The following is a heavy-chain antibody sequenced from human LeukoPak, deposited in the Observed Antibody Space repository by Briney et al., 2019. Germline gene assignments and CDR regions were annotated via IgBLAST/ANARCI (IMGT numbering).Heavy chain of an antibody. CDR3: ARDSGPINVTLFGAVVTGLFDY. Sequence: GGSLRLSCVASGFSFSNYAMHWVRRAPGKGLEWVAFISFDGSYQFYTDSVKGRFTVSRDNSKNTLFLQMNSLRVDDTAVYYCARDSGPINVTLFGAVVTGLFDYWGQGTLLTVSS. J-gene: IGHJ4*01. V-gene: IGHV3-30-3*01. CDR2: ISFDGSYQ. CDR1: GFSFSNYA. D-gene: IGHD3-3*01.